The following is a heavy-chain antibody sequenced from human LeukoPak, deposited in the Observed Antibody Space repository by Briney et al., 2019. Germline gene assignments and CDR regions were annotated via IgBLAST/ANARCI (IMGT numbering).Heavy chain of an antibody. J-gene: IGHJ4*02. CDR2: VNPNSDSGGT. V-gene: IGHV1-2*02. CDR1: GYTFTGYY. D-gene: IGHD6-19*01. Sequence: ASVKVSCKASGYTFTGYYIHWVRQAPRQGLEWMGWVNPNSDSGGTNYAQKFQGRVSMTKDTSISTANMDLSGLRSDDTAVYHCARVAALAGIGWGDFDYWGQGTLVTVSS. CDR3: ARVAALAGIGWGDFDY.